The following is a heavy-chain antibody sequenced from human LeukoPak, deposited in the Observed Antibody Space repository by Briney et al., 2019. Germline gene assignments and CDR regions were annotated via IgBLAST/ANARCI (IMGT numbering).Heavy chain of an antibody. CDR2: ISYDGSNK. V-gene: IGHV3-30*18. D-gene: IGHD5-18*01. Sequence: PGGSLRLSCAASGFTFSSYGMHWVRQAPGKGLEWVAIISYDGSNKYYADSVKGRFTISRDTSKNTLYLKMNSLRAEDTAVYYCAKGRTQLWLDDAFDIWGQGTMVTVSS. CDR1: GFTFSSYG. J-gene: IGHJ3*02. CDR3: AKGRTQLWLDDAFDI.